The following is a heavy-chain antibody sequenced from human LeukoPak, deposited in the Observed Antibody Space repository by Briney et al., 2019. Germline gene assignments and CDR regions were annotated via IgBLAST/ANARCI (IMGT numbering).Heavy chain of an antibody. CDR2: IYYSGST. J-gene: IGHJ4*02. CDR3: ARETYYDCCAYPEPDY. Sequence: SETLSLTCIVSRVSISRDHWSSGRQPPGKGLEWIGYIYYSGSTNYNPSLKSRVTISVDTSKNQFSLKLSSVTAADTAVYYCARETYYDCCAYPEPDYWGQGTLVTVSS. V-gene: IGHV4-59*01. CDR1: RVSISRDH. D-gene: IGHD3-22*01.